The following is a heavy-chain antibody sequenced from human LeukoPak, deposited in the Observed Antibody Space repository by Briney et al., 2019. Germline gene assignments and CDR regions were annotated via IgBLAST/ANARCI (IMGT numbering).Heavy chain of an antibody. CDR2: ISAYNGNT. CDR3: ARGDLDYYGSGSYSTTFDY. D-gene: IGHD3-10*01. CDR1: GYTFTSYG. Sequence: ASVKVSCKASGYTFTSYGISWVRQAPGQGLEWMGWISAYNGNTNYAQKLQGRVTMTTDTSTSTAYMELRSLRSDDTAVYYCARGDLDYYGSGSYSTTFDYWGQGTLVTVSS. J-gene: IGHJ4*02. V-gene: IGHV1-18*01.